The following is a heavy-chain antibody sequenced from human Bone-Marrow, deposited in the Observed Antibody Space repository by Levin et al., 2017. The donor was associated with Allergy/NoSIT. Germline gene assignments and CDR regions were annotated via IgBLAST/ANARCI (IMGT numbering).Heavy chain of an antibody. V-gene: IGHV3-30*18. J-gene: IGHJ4*02. CDR1: GFTFSSYG. D-gene: IGHD5-18*01. CDR3: AKDLLVDTAMVMGY. CDR2: ISYDGSNK. Sequence: GESLKISCAASGFTFSSYGMHWVRQAPGKGLEWVAVISYDGSNKYYADSVKGRFTISRDNSKNTLYLQMNSLRAEDTAVYYCAKDLLVDTAMVMGYWGQGTLVTVSS.